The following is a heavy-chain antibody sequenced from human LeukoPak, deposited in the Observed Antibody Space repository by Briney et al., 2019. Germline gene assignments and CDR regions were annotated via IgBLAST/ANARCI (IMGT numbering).Heavy chain of an antibody. CDR3: ARDQSGYLDWLFHHSYCYMDV. Sequence: GGSLRLSCAASGFTFSSYWMHWVRQAPGKGLVWVSRINSDGSSTSYADSVKGRFTISRDNAKNTLYLQMNSLRAEDTAVYYCARDQSGYLDWLFHHSYCYMDVWGQGTLVTVSS. V-gene: IGHV3-74*01. CDR1: GFTFSSYW. CDR2: INSDGSST. D-gene: IGHD3-9*01. J-gene: IGHJ4*02.